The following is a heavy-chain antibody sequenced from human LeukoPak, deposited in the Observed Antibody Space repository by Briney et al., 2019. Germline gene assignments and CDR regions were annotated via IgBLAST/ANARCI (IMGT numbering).Heavy chain of an antibody. CDR1: GGSISSYY. V-gene: IGHV4-59*01. D-gene: IGHD3-3*01. CDR3: ARGFWRRSDIFDY. J-gene: IGHJ4*02. CDR2: IYYSGST. Sequence: SETLSFTCSVSGGSISSYYWSWIRQPPGKGLEWIGYIYYSGSTNYNPSLKSRVTISVDTSKNQFSLRLSSVTAADTAVYYCARGFWRRSDIFDYWGQGTLVTVSS.